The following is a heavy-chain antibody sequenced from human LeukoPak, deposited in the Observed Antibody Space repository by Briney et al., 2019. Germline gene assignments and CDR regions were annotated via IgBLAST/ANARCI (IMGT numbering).Heavy chain of an antibody. CDR1: GGSLSTYY. CDR3: AGSGTATYYDFWSGLTFNP. Sequence: SETLSLTCSVSGGSLSTYYWNWIRQPPGKGLEWIGYIYSSGSTTYNPALNSRVAISVDTSKNQFSLKLTSVTAADTAVYYCAGSGTATYYDFWSGLTFNPWGQGILVTVSS. D-gene: IGHD3-3*01. CDR2: IYSSGST. V-gene: IGHV4-59*01. J-gene: IGHJ5*02.